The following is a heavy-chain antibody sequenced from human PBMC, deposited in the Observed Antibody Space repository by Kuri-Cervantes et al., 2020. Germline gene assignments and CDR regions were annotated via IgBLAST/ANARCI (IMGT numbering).Heavy chain of an antibody. Sequence: ASVKVSCKASGYTFTSYAMHWVRQAPGQRLEWMGWINAGNGNTKYSQKFQGRVTITRDTSASTAYMELSSLRSEDTAVYYCARGSSWYGTSIWYFDLWGRGTLVTVSS. V-gene: IGHV1-3*01. CDR1: GYTFTSYA. J-gene: IGHJ2*01. CDR2: INAGNGNT. CDR3: ARGSSWYGTSIWYFDL. D-gene: IGHD6-13*01.